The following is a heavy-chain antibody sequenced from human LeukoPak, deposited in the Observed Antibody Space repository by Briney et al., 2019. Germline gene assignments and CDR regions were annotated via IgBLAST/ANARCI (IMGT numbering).Heavy chain of an antibody. CDR1: GFTFSSYG. V-gene: IGHV3-30*02. CDR2: IRYDGSNK. D-gene: IGHD5-12*01. J-gene: IGHJ4*02. CDR3: AKDRSWASGYNHPGY. Sequence: GGSLRLSCAASGFTFSSYGMHWVRQAPGKGLEWVAFIRYDGSNKYYADSVKGRFTISRDNSKNTLYLRMNSLRAEDTAVYYCAKDRSWASGYNHPGYWGQGTLVTVSS.